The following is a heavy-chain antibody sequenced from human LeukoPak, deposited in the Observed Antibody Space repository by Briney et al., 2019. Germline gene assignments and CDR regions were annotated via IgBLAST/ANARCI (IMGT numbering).Heavy chain of an antibody. D-gene: IGHD2-2*01. CDR3: AREVISTPSYFDY. V-gene: IGHV3-53*01. Sequence: PGGSLRLSCAASGFTVSSSFIYWVRRAPGKGLEWVSFIHRDDKTYYADSVKGRFTMSRDSSRNTLYLQMNSLGADDTAVHYCAREVISTPSYFDYWGQGILVTVSS. CDR2: IHRDDKT. CDR1: GFTVSSSF. J-gene: IGHJ4*02.